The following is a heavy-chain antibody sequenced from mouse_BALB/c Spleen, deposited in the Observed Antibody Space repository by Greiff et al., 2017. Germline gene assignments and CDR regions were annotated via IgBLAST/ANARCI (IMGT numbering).Heavy chain of an antibody. CDR1: GYTFSSYW. CDR2: ILPGSGST. D-gene: IGHD1-1*01. J-gene: IGHJ2*01. V-gene: IGHV1-9*01. Sequence: QVQLKESGAELMKPGASVKISCKATGYTFSSYWIEWVKQRPGHGLEWIGEILPGSGSTNYNQKFKGKATLTADKSSSTAYMELRSLTSEDSAVYYCTRDTTVAVYFDYWGQGTTLTVSS. CDR3: TRDTTVAVYFDY.